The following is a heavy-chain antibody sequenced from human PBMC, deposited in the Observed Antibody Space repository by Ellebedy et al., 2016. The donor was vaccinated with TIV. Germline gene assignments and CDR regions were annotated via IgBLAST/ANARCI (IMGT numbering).Heavy chain of an antibody. V-gene: IGHV3-23*01. Sequence: GESLKISXAASGFTFSSYAMSWVRQAPGKGLEWVSAISGSGGSTYYADSVKGRFTISRDNSKNTLYLQMNSLRAEDTAVYYCAKGAGVVGRATAYWGQGTLVTVSS. CDR2: ISGSGGST. J-gene: IGHJ4*02. CDR1: GFTFSSYA. D-gene: IGHD3-22*01. CDR3: AKGAGVVGRATAY.